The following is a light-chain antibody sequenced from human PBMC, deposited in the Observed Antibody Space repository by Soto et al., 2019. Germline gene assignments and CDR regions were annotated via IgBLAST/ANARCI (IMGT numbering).Light chain of an antibody. V-gene: IGKV1-39*01. Sequence: DIQMTQSTSSLYESVGDRVTITCRASQSISSYLNWYQQKPGKAPKLLIYAASSLQSGVPSRFSGSGAGTDFTLTISSLQPEDFATYYCQQSYSTPPWTFGQGTKVEIK. CDR2: AAS. CDR3: QQSYSTPPWT. J-gene: IGKJ1*01. CDR1: QSISSY.